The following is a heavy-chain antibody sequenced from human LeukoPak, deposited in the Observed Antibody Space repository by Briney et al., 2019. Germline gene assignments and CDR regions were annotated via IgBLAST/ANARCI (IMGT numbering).Heavy chain of an antibody. V-gene: IGHV1-2*02. CDR2: INPNSGGT. CDR3: ARDLGYCSRTSCYPWIDP. Sequence: ASVTVSCKSSGYTFTGYYLHWVRQAPGQGLEWMGWINPNSGGTNYVQKLQGRVSMTRDTSISTAYMELSRLRSDDTAVYYCARDLGYCSRTSCYPWIDPWGQGTLVTVSS. CDR1: GYTFTGYY. J-gene: IGHJ5*02. D-gene: IGHD2-2*01.